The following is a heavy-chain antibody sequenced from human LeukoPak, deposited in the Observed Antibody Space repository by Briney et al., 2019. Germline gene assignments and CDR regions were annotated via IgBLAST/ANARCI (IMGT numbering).Heavy chain of an antibody. D-gene: IGHD6-19*01. CDR3: ARRIAVAGHDAFDI. J-gene: IGHJ3*02. V-gene: IGHV3-53*01. CDR2: IYSGGST. CDR1: GFTFTSYA. Sequence: GGSLRLSCAASGFTFTSYAMRWVRQAPGKGLEWVSVIYSGGSTYYADSVKGRFTISRDNSKNTLDRQMNSLRAEDAAVYYCARRIAVAGHDAFDIWGQGTKVTVSS.